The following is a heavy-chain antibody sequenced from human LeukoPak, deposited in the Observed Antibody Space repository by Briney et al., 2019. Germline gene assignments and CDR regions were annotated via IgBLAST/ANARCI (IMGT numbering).Heavy chain of an antibody. CDR1: GFTFSTYG. CDR2: ISHDGSNA. V-gene: IGHV3-30*18. CDR3: TKDRYTSGTFYPYFDY. Sequence: GGSLRLSCAASGFTFSTYGMHWVRQAPGKGLEWVAVISHDGSNAFYADSAKGRFTISRDNSKNTLDLQMNSLRAEGTAVYYCTKDRYTSGTFYPYFDYWGQGTLVTVSS. D-gene: IGHD3-10*01. J-gene: IGHJ4*02.